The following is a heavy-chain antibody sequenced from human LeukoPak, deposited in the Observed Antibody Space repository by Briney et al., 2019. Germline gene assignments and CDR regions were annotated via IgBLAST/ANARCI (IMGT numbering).Heavy chain of an antibody. CDR1: GDSVSGIIFY. Sequence: SETLSLTCTVSGDSVSGIIFYWSWIRQPPGKGLEYIGYIQYSGSTNYNPSLKSRVTISVDTSKNQFSLKLSSVTAADTAVYYCARYYDSSGYWSTPHFDYWGQGTLVTVSS. V-gene: IGHV4-61*01. J-gene: IGHJ4*02. CDR2: IQYSGST. D-gene: IGHD3-22*01. CDR3: ARYYDSSGYWSTPHFDY.